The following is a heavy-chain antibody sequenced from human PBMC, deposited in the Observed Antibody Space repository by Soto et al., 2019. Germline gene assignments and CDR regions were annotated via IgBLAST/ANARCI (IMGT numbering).Heavy chain of an antibody. CDR1: GYTFNRHD. Sequence: QVQLVQSGAEVKKSGASVRISCKASGYTFNRHDINWVRQATGQGPEWIGWMNPNSGNTGYAQKFQGIVTMTRDSTRTTAYIDLSSLTSEDTAIYYCAREGLYGSSQDNTFDIWGQGTMVTVSS. CDR3: AREGLYGSSQDNTFDI. J-gene: IGHJ3*02. CDR2: MNPNSGNT. D-gene: IGHD6-13*01. V-gene: IGHV1-8*01.